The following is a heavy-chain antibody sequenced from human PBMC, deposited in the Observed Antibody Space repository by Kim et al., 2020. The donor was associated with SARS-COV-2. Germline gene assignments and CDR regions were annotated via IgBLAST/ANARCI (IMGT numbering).Heavy chain of an antibody. V-gene: IGHV1-24*01. J-gene: IGHJ6*02. Sequence: ASVKVSCKVSGYTLTELSMHWVRQAPGKGLEWMGGFDPEDGETIYAQKFQGRVTMTEDTSTDTAYVELSSLRSEDTAVYYCATAPSAYYDSSGGGYYYYYGMDVWAQGTTVTVSS. D-gene: IGHD3-22*01. CDR3: ATAPSAYYDSSGGGYYYYYGMDV. CDR1: GYTLTELS. CDR2: FDPEDGET.